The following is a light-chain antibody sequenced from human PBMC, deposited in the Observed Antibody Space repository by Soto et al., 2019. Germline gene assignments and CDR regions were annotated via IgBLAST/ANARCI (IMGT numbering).Light chain of an antibody. V-gene: IGLV2-14*01. CDR1: SSDVGGYNY. CDR2: EVS. J-gene: IGLJ2*01. Sequence: QSALTQPASVSGSPGQSITISCTGTSSDVGGYNYVSWYQQHPGKAPKVMIFEVSSRPSWVSNRFSGSKSGNTASLTVSGLQAEDEADYYCSSYAGSNNVVFGGGTQLTVL. CDR3: SSYAGSNNVV.